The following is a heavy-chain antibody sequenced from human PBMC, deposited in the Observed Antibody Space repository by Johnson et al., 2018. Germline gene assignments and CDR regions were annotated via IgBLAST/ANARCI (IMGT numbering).Heavy chain of an antibody. V-gene: IGHV3-23*04. CDR1: GFTFRDYA. D-gene: IGHD6-13*01. Sequence: VQLVESGGDLVQPGGSLRLSCGASGFTFRDYAMSWVRQAPGKGLEWVSGTNGTGRGTWYADSVKGRFTIARDNSKNALHLQVNGLRAEDTAEYYRGKDYLAAEAAVDSGGQGTLVAVSS. J-gene: IGHJ3*02. CDR3: GKDYLAAEAAVDS. CDR2: TNGTGRGT.